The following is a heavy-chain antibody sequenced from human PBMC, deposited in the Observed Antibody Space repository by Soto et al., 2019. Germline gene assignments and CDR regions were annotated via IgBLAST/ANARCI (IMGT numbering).Heavy chain of an antibody. V-gene: IGHV2-5*02. J-gene: IGHJ5*02. CDR3: AYGDYVGNWFDP. D-gene: IGHD4-17*01. Sequence: QITLKESGPTLVKPTQTLTLTCTFSGFSVSTSGVGVGWIRQPPGKALAWLALIYWDDDKRYSPSLKSRLTVTKDTAKNHVVLTMTNMDPVDTATYFYAYGDYVGNWFDPWGQGTLVTVSS. CDR1: GFSVSTSGVG. CDR2: IYWDDDK.